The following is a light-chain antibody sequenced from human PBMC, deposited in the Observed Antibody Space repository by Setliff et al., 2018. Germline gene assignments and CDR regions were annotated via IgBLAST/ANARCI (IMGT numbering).Light chain of an antibody. CDR1: NSDVGGYSY. J-gene: IGLJ1*01. CDR3: QSYDSSLSGSV. CDR2: EVS. V-gene: IGLV2-8*01. Sequence: QSALTQPPSASGSPGQSVTISCTGTNSDVGGYSYVSWYQQRPGKAPKLLIYEVSKRPSGVPDRFSGSKSGTSASLAITGLQAEDEADYYCQSYDSSLSGSVFGTGTKVTVL.